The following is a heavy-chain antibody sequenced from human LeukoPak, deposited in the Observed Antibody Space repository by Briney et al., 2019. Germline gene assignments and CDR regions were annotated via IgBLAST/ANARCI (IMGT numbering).Heavy chain of an antibody. CDR2: INSDGSST. CDR3: ARGTGYFLFDY. Sequence: GGSLRLSCAASGFTFSTYWMSWVRQAPGKGLEWVSRINSDGSSTTYADSVKGRFTISRDNAKNTLYLQMNSLRVEDTAVYYCARGTGYFLFDYWGQGTLVTVSS. D-gene: IGHD2-8*02. CDR1: GFTFSTYW. V-gene: IGHV3-74*01. J-gene: IGHJ4*02.